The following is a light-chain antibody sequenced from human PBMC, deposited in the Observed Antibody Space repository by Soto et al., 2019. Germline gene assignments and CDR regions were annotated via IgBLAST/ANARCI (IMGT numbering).Light chain of an antibody. CDR3: AEWDDSLHCQNV. V-gene: IGLV1-44*01. CDR1: SSNIGSNT. Sequence: QSVLTQPPSASGTPGQMVTISCSGSSSNIGSNTVNWYQQLPGTAPKLLIYNNNLWPSGVPDRFSGSKSGTSGSLAICGLQSEHEADYYCAEWDDSLHCQNVFGTGTKVTVL. J-gene: IGLJ1*01. CDR2: NNN.